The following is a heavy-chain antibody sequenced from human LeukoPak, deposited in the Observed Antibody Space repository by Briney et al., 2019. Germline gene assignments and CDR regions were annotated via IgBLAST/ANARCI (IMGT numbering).Heavy chain of an antibody. D-gene: IGHD1-26*01. CDR1: GFTFSNYG. J-gene: IGHJ6*03. Sequence: GGSLRLSCAASGFTFSNYGVHWVRQAPGKGLEWVANIKQDGSEKYYVDSVKGRFTISRDNAKNSLYLQMNSLRAEDTAVYYCARVREYYYYMDVWGKGTTVTVSS. CDR2: IKQDGSEK. V-gene: IGHV3-7*01. CDR3: ARVREYYYYMDV.